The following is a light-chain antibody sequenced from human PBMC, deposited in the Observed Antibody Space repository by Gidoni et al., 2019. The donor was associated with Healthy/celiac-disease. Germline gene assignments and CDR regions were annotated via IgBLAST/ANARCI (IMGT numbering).Light chain of an antibody. J-gene: IGKJ1*01. CDR2: KAS. Sequence: IQMTQSPSTLSASVGDRVTIPCRASQSISSWLAWYQQKPGKAPKLLIYKASSLESGVPSRFSGSGSGTEFTLNISSLQPDDFATYYCQQYNSYSPPWTFGQGTKVEIK. V-gene: IGKV1-5*03. CDR3: QQYNSYSPPWT. CDR1: QSISSW.